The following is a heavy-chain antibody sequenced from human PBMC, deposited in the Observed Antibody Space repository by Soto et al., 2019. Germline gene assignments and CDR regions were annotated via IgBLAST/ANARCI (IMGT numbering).Heavy chain of an antibody. CDR2: VSRAGTYT. D-gene: IGHD3-16*01. CDR1: GFTFSSYA. J-gene: IGHJ5*02. V-gene: IGHV3-23*01. CDR3: VKYTVTEDLGES. Sequence: EVQLLESGGDVVRPGGSLRLSCAASGFTFSSYAMGWVRQAPGKGLEWVTGVSRAGTYTFYADSVRGRFSISRDNSRDTVDLYMNALRGDDTAIYFCVKYTVTEDLGESWGQGTLVSVSS.